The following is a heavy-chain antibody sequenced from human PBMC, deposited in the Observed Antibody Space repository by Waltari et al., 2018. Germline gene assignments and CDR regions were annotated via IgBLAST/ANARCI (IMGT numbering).Heavy chain of an antibody. CDR2: ISWNSGSI. CDR1: GFTFDDYA. V-gene: IGHV3-9*01. D-gene: IGHD2-21*02. Sequence: EVQLVESGGGLVQPGRSLRLSCAASGFTFDDYAMHWVRQAPGKGLEWVSGISWNSGSIGYADSVKGRFTISRDNAKNSLYLQMNSLRAEDTALYYCAKGDLAVVTPNHFDYWGQGTLVTVSS. CDR3: AKGDLAVVTPNHFDY. J-gene: IGHJ4*02.